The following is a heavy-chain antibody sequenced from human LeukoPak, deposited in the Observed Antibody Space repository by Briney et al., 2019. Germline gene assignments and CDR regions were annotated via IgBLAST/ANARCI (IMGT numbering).Heavy chain of an antibody. D-gene: IGHD3-22*01. J-gene: IGHJ3*02. Sequence: PSETLSLTCAVSGGSFSGYYWSWIRQPPGKGLEWIGEINHSGSTNYNPSLKSRVTISVDTSKNQFSLKLSSVTAADTAVYYCARTSEYYYDSSGYYSDAFDIWGQGTMVTVSS. CDR1: GGSFSGYY. CDR2: INHSGST. V-gene: IGHV4-34*01. CDR3: ARTSEYYYDSSGYYSDAFDI.